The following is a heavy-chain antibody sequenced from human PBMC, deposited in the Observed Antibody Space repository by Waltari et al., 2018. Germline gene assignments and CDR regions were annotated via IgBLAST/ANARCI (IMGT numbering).Heavy chain of an antibody. V-gene: IGHV1-2*02. CDR2: INPSSGDR. Sequence: QVQLVQSGAEVKKSGASVTVSCKASGYTFTGYYVNWVRQAPGQGLEWMGWINPSSGDRNYAQKFQARVTMTRDTSMRTAYMELSRLRSNDTAIYYCARGGADYYYYYALDVWGQGTTVTVSS. CDR1: GYTFTGYY. CDR3: ARGGADYYYYYALDV. J-gene: IGHJ6*02.